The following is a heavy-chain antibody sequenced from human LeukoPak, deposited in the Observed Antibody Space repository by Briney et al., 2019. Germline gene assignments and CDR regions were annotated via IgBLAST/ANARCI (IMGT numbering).Heavy chain of an antibody. J-gene: IGHJ4*02. CDR1: GFTFSRYW. CDR2: IKQDGSEK. Sequence: GGSLRLSCAASGFTFSRYWMSWVRQAPGKGLEWVANIKQDGSEKYYVDSVKGRFTISRDNAKNSLYLQMNSLRAEDTAVYYCARDQDCYDSSGYYLLFDYWGQGTLVTVSS. V-gene: IGHV3-7*01. D-gene: IGHD3-22*01. CDR3: ARDQDCYDSSGYYLLFDY.